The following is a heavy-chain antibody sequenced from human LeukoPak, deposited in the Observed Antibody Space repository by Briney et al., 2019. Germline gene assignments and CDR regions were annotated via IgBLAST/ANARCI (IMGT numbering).Heavy chain of an antibody. D-gene: IGHD3-22*01. CDR3: ARETVVVITTGSRHEYFQH. J-gene: IGHJ1*01. Sequence: ASVKVSCKASGYTFTSYYMHWVRQAPGQGLEWMGIINPSGGSTSYAQKFQGRVTMTRDTSTSTVYMELSSLRSEDTAVYYCARETVVVITTGSRHEYFQHWGQGTLVTVSS. CDR2: INPSGGST. CDR1: GYTFTSYY. V-gene: IGHV1-46*01.